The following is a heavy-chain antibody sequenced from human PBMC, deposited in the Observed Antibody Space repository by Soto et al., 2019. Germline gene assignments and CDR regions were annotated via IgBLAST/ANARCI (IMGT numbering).Heavy chain of an antibody. CDR1: GGTFSSYA. J-gene: IGHJ3*02. V-gene: IGHV1-69*01. CDR3: ARDRFGGSAFDI. D-gene: IGHD2-15*01. Sequence: QVQLVQSGAEVKKPGSSVKVSCKGSGGTFSSYAISWVRQAPGQGLEWMGGSIPIFGTANYAQKFQGRVTISADEFPSTAYMELSSLRSEDTAVYYCARDRFGGSAFDIWGQGTMVTVSS. CDR2: SIPIFGTA.